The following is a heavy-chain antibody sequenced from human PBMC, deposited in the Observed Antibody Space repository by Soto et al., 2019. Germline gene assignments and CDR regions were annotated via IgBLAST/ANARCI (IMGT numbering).Heavy chain of an antibody. D-gene: IGHD3-10*01. V-gene: IGHV1-18*04. J-gene: IGHJ6*02. CDR1: GYTFASYG. CDR3: LRGKMVRGVSYYYYGMDV. CDR2: ISAYNGNK. Sequence: ASVKVSCKASGYTFASYGISWVRQAAGQGLEWMGWISAYNGNKNYAQKLQGRVTMTTDTYTSTAYMELSSLSDDDTHGYFCLRGKMVRGVSYYYYGMDVWGQGTTVTVSS.